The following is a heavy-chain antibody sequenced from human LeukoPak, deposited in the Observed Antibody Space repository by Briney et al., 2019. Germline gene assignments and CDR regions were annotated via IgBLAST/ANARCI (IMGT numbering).Heavy chain of an antibody. J-gene: IGHJ4*02. V-gene: IGHV4-59*02. Sequence: SETLSLTCTVSGDSVSTYYWSWIRQPPGKGLEWIGYIYYRGNTNYNPSLKSRVTMAVDTSKNQFSLKVSSVTAADTAVYYCARAGNNWSFDYWGQGTLVTVSS. CDR1: GDSVSTYY. CDR3: ARAGNNWSFDY. D-gene: IGHD1-1*01. CDR2: IYYRGNT.